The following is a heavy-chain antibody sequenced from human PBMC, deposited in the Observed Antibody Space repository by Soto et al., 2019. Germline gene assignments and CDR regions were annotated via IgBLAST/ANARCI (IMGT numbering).Heavy chain of an antibody. D-gene: IGHD3-9*01. J-gene: IGHJ4*02. CDR2: IYYSGST. V-gene: IGHV4-39*01. CDR3: ATERPDWLPHDY. CDR1: GGSISSSSYY. Sequence: SETLSLTCTVSGGSISSSSYYWGWIRQPPGKGLEWIGSIYYSGSTYYNPSLKGRVTISVDTSKNQFSLKLSSVTAADTAVYYCATERPDWLPHDYWGQGTLVTVSS.